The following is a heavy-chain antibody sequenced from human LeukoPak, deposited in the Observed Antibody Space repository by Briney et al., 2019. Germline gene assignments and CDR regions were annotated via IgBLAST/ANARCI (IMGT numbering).Heavy chain of an antibody. Sequence: GGSLRLSCAASGFTFSSYAMSWVRQAPGKGLQWFSAISGSGGSTYYADSVKGRFTISRDNSKNTLYLQMNSLRAEDTAVYYCAKDQPVGYCSSTSCYIDYWGQGTLVTVSS. J-gene: IGHJ4*02. D-gene: IGHD2-2*02. CDR1: GFTFSSYA. V-gene: IGHV3-23*01. CDR2: ISGSGGST. CDR3: AKDQPVGYCSSTSCYIDY.